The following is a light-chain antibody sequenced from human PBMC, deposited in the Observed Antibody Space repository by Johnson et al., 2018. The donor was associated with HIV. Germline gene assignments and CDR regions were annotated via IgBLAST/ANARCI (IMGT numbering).Light chain of an antibody. Sequence: QSVLTQPPSVSAAPGQKVTISCSGSSSNIGNNYVSWYQQLPGTAPKLLIYENNKRPSGIPDRFSASKSGTSAILDITGLQTGDEADYYCGTWDNSLSAYVFGTGTKVTVL. CDR3: GTWDNSLSAYV. CDR1: SSNIGNNY. J-gene: IGLJ1*01. CDR2: ENN. V-gene: IGLV1-51*02.